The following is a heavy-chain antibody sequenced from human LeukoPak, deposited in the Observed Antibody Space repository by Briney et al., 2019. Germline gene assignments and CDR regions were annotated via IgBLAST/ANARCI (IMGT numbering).Heavy chain of an antibody. Sequence: SETLSLTCTVSGGSISSYYWSWIRQPPGKGLEWIGYIYYSGSTNYNPSLKSRVTISVDTSRNQFSLKLSSVTAADTAVYYCARDPLGDYFDYWGQGTPVTVSS. V-gene: IGHV4-59*01. J-gene: IGHJ4*02. CDR3: ARDPLGDYFDY. CDR2: IYYSGST. D-gene: IGHD3-16*01. CDR1: GGSISSYY.